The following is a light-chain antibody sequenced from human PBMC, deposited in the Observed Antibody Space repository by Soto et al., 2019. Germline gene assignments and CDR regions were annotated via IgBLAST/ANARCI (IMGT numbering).Light chain of an antibody. Sequence: AIQLTQSPSSLSASVGDRVSITCRASQGIGSALAWYQLKPGAAPTLLIYDASTLESGVPSRFSGSRSGADFTLTISSLQPEDFATYYCQNFRSSAISVGGWTKVEIK. CDR2: DAS. CDR3: QNFRSSAIS. CDR1: QGIGSA. J-gene: IGKJ4*01. V-gene: IGKV1-13*02.